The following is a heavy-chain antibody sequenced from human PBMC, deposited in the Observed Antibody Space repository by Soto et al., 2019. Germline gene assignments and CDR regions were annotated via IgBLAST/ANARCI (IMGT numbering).Heavy chain of an antibody. CDR3: ARGGSGSYYYYYGMDV. CDR1: GGTFSSYA. CDR2: IIPIFGTA. Sequence: QVQLVQSGAEVKKPGSSVKVSCKASGGTFSSYAISWVRQAPGQGLEWMGGIIPIFGTANYAQKFQGRVTITADESTSTAYMERSSLRSEDTAVYYCARGGSGSYYYYYGMDVWGQGTTVTVSS. V-gene: IGHV1-69*01. J-gene: IGHJ6*02. D-gene: IGHD1-26*01.